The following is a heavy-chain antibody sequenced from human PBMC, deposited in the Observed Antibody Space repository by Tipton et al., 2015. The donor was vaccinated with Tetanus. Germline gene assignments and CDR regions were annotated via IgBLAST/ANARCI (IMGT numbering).Heavy chain of an antibody. CDR2: IHPSGIV. V-gene: IGHV4-34*01. J-gene: IGHJ5*02. CDR1: GGSFSGYY. CDR3: ARGEDQCKSGNH. D-gene: IGHD1-26*01. Sequence: TLSLTCAVYGGSFSGYYCTWIRQSPGKGLEWIGEIHPSGIVSYTPSLKSRVAILLDTSANQFSLKLTSVTAADTAVYYCARGEDQCKSGNHWGQGTPVTVSS.